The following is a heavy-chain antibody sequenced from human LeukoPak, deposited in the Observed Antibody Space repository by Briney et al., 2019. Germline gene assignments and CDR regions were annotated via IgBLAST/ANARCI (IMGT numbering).Heavy chain of an antibody. J-gene: IGHJ4*02. Sequence: PSETLSLTCTVSGGSISSGGYYWSWIRQHPGKGLEWIGYIYYSGSTYYNPSLKSRVTISVDTPKNQFSLKLSSVTAADTAVYYCASMVRGAPPDYWGQGTLVTVSS. CDR1: GGSISSGGYY. D-gene: IGHD3-10*01. CDR3: ASMVRGAPPDY. V-gene: IGHV4-31*03. CDR2: IYYSGST.